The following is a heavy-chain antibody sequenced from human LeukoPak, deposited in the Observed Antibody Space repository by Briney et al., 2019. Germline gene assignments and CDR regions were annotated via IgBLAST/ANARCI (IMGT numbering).Heavy chain of an antibody. CDR3: ARDRSRWSIAPDADV. J-gene: IGHJ6*02. D-gene: IGHD2-15*01. V-gene: IGHV3-74*01. CDR1: GFAFNGYW. CDR2: INSDGSRT. Sequence: AGGSLRLSCAASGFAFNGYWMNWVRQVPGKGLMWVARINSDGSRTTYADPVKGRFTVSRDNAKNTLYLQMNSLRAEDTAVYYCARDRSRWSIAPDADVWGQGITVTISS.